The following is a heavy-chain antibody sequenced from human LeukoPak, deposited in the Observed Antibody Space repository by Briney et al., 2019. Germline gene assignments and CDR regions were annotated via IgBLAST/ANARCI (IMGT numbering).Heavy chain of an antibody. CDR1: GYTFTGYY. CDR2: INPNSGGT. J-gene: IGHJ4*02. V-gene: IGHV1-2*02. Sequence: ASVKVSCKASGYTFTGYYMHWVRQAPGQGLEWMGWINPNSGGTNYAQTFQGRVTMTRDTSISTAYMELSRLRSDDTAVYYCASDITSGIAAAGTGVGYWGQGTLVTVSS. CDR3: ASDITSGIAAAGTGVGY. D-gene: IGHD6-13*01.